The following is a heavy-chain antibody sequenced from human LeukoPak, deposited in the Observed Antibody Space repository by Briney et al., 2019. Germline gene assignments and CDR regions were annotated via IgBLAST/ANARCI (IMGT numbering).Heavy chain of an antibody. CDR1: GGSLISHY. CDR3: AGAVGALLTWAF. V-gene: IGHV4-59*11. CDR2: IYDFGST. D-gene: IGHD1-26*01. Sequence: SETLSLTCTVSGGSLISHYWSWIRQTPGKGLEWIGYIYDFGSTDYNPSLKSGITMSVDTSKNQFSLELNSVTAADTAIYCCAGAVGALLTWAFWGQGTLVTVSS. J-gene: IGHJ4*02.